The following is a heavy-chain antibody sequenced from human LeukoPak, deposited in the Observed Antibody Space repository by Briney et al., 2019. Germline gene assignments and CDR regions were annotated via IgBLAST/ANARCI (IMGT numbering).Heavy chain of an antibody. D-gene: IGHD1-1*01. CDR2: IKQDGSEK. Sequence: TGGSLRLSCAASGFSFSTYWMSWVRQAPGKGLERVASIKQDGSEKKYGDSVKGRFSVSRDNAENSLFLQMDSLRAEDTAFYYCVVTTRSRSFDYWGQGTLVTVSS. CDR1: GFSFSTYW. CDR3: VVTTRSRSFDY. J-gene: IGHJ4*02. V-gene: IGHV3-7*01.